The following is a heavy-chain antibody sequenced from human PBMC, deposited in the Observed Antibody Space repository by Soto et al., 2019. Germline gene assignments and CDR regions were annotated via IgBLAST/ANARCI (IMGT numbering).Heavy chain of an antibody. J-gene: IGHJ6*02. V-gene: IGHV3-48*03. CDR1: GFTFSSYE. D-gene: IGHD2-2*02. Sequence: GGSLRLSCAASGFTFSSYEMNWVRQAPGKGLEWVSYISSSGSTIYYADSVKGRFTISRDNAKNSLYLQMNSLRAEDTAVYYCAREGARYCSSTSCYNFYGMDVWGQGTTVTVSS. CDR3: AREGARYCSSTSCYNFYGMDV. CDR2: ISSSGSTI.